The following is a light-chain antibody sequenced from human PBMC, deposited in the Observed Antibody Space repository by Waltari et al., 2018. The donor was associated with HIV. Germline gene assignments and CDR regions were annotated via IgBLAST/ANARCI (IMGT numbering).Light chain of an antibody. CDR3: QQRSIWPPLT. CDR1: QSISSY. CDR2: DAT. Sequence: EFVLTQSPATLSLSPGERATLSCRASQSISSYLAWYQRKSGQPPRLLIYDATNRANGVPARFSGSGSGTDYTLTISSLEPEDFAVYFCQQRSIWPPLTFGGGTKVEMK. V-gene: IGKV3-11*01. J-gene: IGKJ4*01.